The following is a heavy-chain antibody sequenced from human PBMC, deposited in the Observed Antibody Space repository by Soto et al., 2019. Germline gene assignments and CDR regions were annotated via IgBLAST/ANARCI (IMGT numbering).Heavy chain of an antibody. Sequence: VAAVKVSCKASGYTFTGCYMHWVRQAPGQGLEGMGWINPNSGGTNYAQKFQGRVTMNRDTSISTAYMELSRLRSAATAVYYCASALVVAATANWFDPWGQGTLVTVSS. J-gene: IGHJ5*02. V-gene: IGHV1-2*02. D-gene: IGHD2-15*01. CDR2: INPNSGGT. CDR3: ASALVVAATANWFDP. CDR1: GYTFTGCY.